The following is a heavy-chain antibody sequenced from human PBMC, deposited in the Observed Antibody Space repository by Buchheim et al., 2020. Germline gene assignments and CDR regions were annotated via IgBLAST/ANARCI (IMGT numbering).Heavy chain of an antibody. J-gene: IGHJ4*02. CDR2: VYYNGGT. CDR1: GGSVSNGSHY. D-gene: IGHD3-22*01. V-gene: IGHV4-61*01. Sequence: QVQLQESGPGLVKPSETLSLTCTVSGGSVSNGSHYWSWVRQPPGKGLEWIGYVYYNGGTNYNPSLNSRVTTSIDTSNDQFSLRLSSVSAADTAAYYCARVARSSGIDYWGQGTL. CDR3: ARVARSSGIDY.